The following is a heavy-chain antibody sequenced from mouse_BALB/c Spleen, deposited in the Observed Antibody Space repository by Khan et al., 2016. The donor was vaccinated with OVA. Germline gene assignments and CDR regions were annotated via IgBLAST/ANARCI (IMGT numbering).Heavy chain of an antibody. J-gene: IGHJ2*01. CDR1: GYTFINYW. Sequence: QVQLQQSGAELAKPGASVKMSCKASGYTFINYWILWVKQRPGQGLEWIGYINPSTGYTEYNQNFKDKVTLTADKSYSTAYMQLSSLTSEDSAVYYCERRGLRWDFDYWGQGTTLTVSS. V-gene: IGHV1-7*01. CDR2: INPSTGYT. D-gene: IGHD1-1*01. CDR3: ERRGLRWDFDY.